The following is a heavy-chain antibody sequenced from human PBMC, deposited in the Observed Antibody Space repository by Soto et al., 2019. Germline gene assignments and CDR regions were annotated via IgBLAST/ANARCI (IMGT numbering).Heavy chain of an antibody. Sequence: SETLSLTCTVSGGSISSYYWSWIRQPPGKGLEWIGYIYYSGSTNYNPSLKSRVTISVDTSKNQFSLKLSSVTAADTAVYYCAGYDYGDYVFDYWGQGTLVTVSS. D-gene: IGHD4-17*01. V-gene: IGHV4-59*01. CDR3: AGYDYGDYVFDY. CDR2: IYYSGST. CDR1: GGSISSYY. J-gene: IGHJ4*02.